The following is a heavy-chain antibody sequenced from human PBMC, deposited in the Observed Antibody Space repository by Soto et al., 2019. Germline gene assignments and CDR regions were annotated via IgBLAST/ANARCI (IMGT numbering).Heavy chain of an antibody. CDR1: GFTFSSYG. V-gene: IGHV3-7*03. CDR3: ARAYAGDYGYYSSGMDV. CDR2: IKQDGSEK. J-gene: IGHJ6*02. Sequence: FLRLSCAASGFTFSSYGMHWVRQAPGKGLEWVANIKQDGSEKYYVDSVKGRFTISRDNAKNSLYLQMNSLRAEDPAVYYCARAYAGDYGYYSSGMDVWRQRKTVKVSS. D-gene: IGHD4-17*01.